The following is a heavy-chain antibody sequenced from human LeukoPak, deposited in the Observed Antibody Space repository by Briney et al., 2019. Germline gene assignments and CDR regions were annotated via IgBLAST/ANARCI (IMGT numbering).Heavy chain of an antibody. J-gene: IGHJ6*03. Sequence: SETLSLTCTVSGGSISSYYWSWIRQPPGKGLEWIGYIYYSGSTNYNPSLKSRVTISVDTSKNQFSLKLGSVTAADTAVYYCARGSTNYDFWSGYYTDYYYYYMDVWGKGTTVTVSS. D-gene: IGHD3-3*01. CDR2: IYYSGST. V-gene: IGHV4-59*01. CDR1: GGSISSYY. CDR3: ARGSTNYDFWSGYYTDYYYYYMDV.